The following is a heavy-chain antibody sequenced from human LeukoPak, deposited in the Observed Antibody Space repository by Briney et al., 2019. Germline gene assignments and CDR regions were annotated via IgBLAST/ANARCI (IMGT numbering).Heavy chain of an antibody. V-gene: IGHV3-23*01. D-gene: IGHD3-22*01. Sequence: GGSLRLSCAASGFTFSSYAMSWVRQAPGKGLEWVSAISGHGDSAYYADSVKGRLTISRDNSKNTLYLQMDSLRAEDTAVYYCPRKYDSSGYYDSWGQGTLVTVSS. J-gene: IGHJ4*02. CDR3: PRKYDSSGYYDS. CDR1: GFTFSSYA. CDR2: ISGHGDSA.